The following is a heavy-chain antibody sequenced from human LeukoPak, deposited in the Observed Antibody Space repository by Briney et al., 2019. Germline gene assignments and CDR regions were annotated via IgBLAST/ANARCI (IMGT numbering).Heavy chain of an antibody. CDR3: TTAHPVAAKRNNWFDP. Sequence: GGPLRLSCAASGFTFSDAWMSWVRQAPGKGLEWVGRIKSKTDGGTTDYAAPVKGRFTISRDDSKNTLYLQMNSLKTEDTAVYYCTTAHPVAAKRNNWFDPWGQGTLVTVSS. D-gene: IGHD2-15*01. J-gene: IGHJ5*02. CDR1: GFTFSDAW. V-gene: IGHV3-15*01. CDR2: IKSKTDGGTT.